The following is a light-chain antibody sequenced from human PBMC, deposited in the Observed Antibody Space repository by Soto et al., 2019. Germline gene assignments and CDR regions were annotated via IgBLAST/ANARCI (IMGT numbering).Light chain of an antibody. CDR3: QQYNSYSEA. Sequence: DIQMTQSPSTLSASVGDRVTISCRASQTISSWLAWYQQKPGKAPKLLIYDASNLESGVPSRFSGSGSGTEFTLTISSLQTDDFATYYCQQYNSYSEAFGQGTKVDIK. CDR1: QTISSW. CDR2: DAS. J-gene: IGKJ1*01. V-gene: IGKV1-5*01.